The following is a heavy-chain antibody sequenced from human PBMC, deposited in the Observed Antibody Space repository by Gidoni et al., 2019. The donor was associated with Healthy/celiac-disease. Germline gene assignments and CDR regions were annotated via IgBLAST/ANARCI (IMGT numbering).Heavy chain of an antibody. V-gene: IGHV3-15*01. D-gene: IGHD6-13*01. Sequence: GGTTDYAAPVKGRFTISRDDSKNTLYLQMNSLKTEDTAVYYCTTVIAAAGKDPQDVWGQGTTVTVSS. CDR3: TTVIAAAGKDPQDV. CDR2: GGTT. J-gene: IGHJ6*02.